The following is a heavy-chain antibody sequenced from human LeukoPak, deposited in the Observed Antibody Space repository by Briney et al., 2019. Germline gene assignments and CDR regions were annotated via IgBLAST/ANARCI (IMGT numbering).Heavy chain of an antibody. J-gene: IGHJ4*02. V-gene: IGHV3-53*01. CDR1: GFTVSSNY. CDR2: IYSGGST. CDR3: ARAWFGELAFDY. D-gene: IGHD3-10*01. Sequence: GGSLRLSCAASGFTVSSNYMSWVRQAPGKGLEWVSVIYSGGSTYYADSVKGRFTISRDNSKNTLYLQMNSLRAEDTAVYYCARAWFGELAFDYWGQGTLVTVFS.